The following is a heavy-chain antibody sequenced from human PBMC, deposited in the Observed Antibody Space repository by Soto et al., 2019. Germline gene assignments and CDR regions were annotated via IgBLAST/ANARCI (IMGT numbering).Heavy chain of an antibody. Sequence: TLSLTCAISGDSVSSNSAAWNWIRLSPSRGLEWLGRTYYRSKWFNDHAVSVKSRITINPDTSKNQFSLQLNSVTPEDTAVYYCARTPREHGVKYFDYWGQGTLVTVSS. CDR1: GDSVSSNSAA. CDR3: ARTPREHGVKYFDY. V-gene: IGHV6-1*01. CDR2: TYYRSKWFN. D-gene: IGHD3-10*01. J-gene: IGHJ4*02.